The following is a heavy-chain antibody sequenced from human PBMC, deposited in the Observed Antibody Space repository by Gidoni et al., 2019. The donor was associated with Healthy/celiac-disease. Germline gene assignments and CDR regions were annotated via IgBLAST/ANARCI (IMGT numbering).Heavy chain of an antibody. J-gene: IGHJ4*02. V-gene: IGHV5-10-1*01. Sequence: EVQLVQSGAEVKKPGESLRLSCKGSGYSFTSYWISWLRQMPGKGLEWMGRIDPSDSYTNYSPSFQGHVTISADKSISTAYLQWSSLKASDTAMYYCARLDGYNLELDYWGQGTLVTVSS. CDR2: IDPSDSYT. CDR3: ARLDGYNLELDY. CDR1: GYSFTSYW. D-gene: IGHD5-12*01.